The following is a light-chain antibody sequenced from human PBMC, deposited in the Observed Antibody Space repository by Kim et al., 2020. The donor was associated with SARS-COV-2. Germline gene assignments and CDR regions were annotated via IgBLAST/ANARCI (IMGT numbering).Light chain of an antibody. V-gene: IGKV1-5*01. CDR3: QQYTTNWGT. J-gene: IGKJ1*01. Sequence: AAIGDRITITSRASQSIRSWLAWYQQKPGKAPKLLIHDAAVLGSGVPSRFSCSGSGTGFSLTISSLQPDDIATYFCQQYTTNWGTFGQGTKVDIK. CDR2: DAA. CDR1: QSIRSW.